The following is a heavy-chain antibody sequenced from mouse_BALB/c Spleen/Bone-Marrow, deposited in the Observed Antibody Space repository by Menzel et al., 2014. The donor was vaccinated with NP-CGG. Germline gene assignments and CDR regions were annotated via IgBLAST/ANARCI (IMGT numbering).Heavy chain of an antibody. CDR1: GYTFTSSW. CDR2: IHPNSGNT. D-gene: IGHD2-14*01. V-gene: IGHV1S130*01. J-gene: IGHJ2*01. CDR3: ARHYRYAYYFDY. Sequence: VQLQQSGSVLVRPGASVKLSCKASGYTFTSSWMHWAKQRPGQGLEWIGEIHPNSGNTNYNEKFKGKATLTVDTSSSTAYVDLRSLTSEDSAVYYWARHYRYAYYFDYWGQGTTLTVSS.